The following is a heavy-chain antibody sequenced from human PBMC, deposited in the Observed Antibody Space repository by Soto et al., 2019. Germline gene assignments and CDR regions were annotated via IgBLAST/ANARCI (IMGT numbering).Heavy chain of an antibody. CDR3: ARLGDYGSGSY. V-gene: IGHV3-48*04. Sequence: EVHLVESGGDLVQPGGSLRLSCAASGFSFSSFSMNWVRQAPGKGLEWVSYISGGGTTTYYADSVKGRFTISRDDAKYSLHLQMNSLQAEDTAVYYCARLGDYGSGSYWGQGTLVTVSS. J-gene: IGHJ4*02. CDR2: ISGGGTTT. D-gene: IGHD3-10*01. CDR1: GFSFSSFS.